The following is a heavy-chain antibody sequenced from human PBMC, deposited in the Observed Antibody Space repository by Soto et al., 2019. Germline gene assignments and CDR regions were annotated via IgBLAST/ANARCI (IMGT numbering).Heavy chain of an antibody. Sequence: PSETLSLTCTVSGGSISSSSYYWGWIRQPPGKGLEWIGSIYYSGSTYYNPSLKSRVTISVDTSKNQFSLKLSSVTAADTAVYYCASSSSWYEVYYFDYWGQGTLVTVS. CDR3: ASSSSWYEVYYFDY. D-gene: IGHD6-13*01. J-gene: IGHJ4*02. CDR2: IYYSGST. CDR1: GGSISSSSYY. V-gene: IGHV4-39*01.